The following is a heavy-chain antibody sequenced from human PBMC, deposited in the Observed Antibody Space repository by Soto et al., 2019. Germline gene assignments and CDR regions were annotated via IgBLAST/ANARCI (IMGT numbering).Heavy chain of an antibody. CDR2: IRSKANSYAT. D-gene: IGHD3-10*01. Sequence: GGSLRHSCADPEIIFSGCAMHWVRQASGKGLEWVGRIRSKANSYATAYAASVKGRFTISRDDSKNTAYLQMNSLKTEDTAVYYCTRKTYYLDYMDVWGKGTTVTVSS. V-gene: IGHV3-73*01. CDR3: TRKTYYLDYMDV. CDR1: EIIFSGCA. J-gene: IGHJ6*03.